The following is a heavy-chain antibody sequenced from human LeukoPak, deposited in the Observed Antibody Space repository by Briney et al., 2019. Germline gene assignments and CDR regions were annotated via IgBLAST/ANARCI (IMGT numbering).Heavy chain of an antibody. J-gene: IGHJ6*02. CDR2: INHSGST. Sequence: PSETLSLTCAVYGGSFSGYYWSWIRQPPGKGLEWIGEINHSGSTNYNPSLKSRVTISVDTSKNQFSLKLSPVTAADTAVYYCASRAVAGTYYYYYGMDVWGQGTTVTVSS. CDR3: ASRAVAGTYYYYYGMDV. D-gene: IGHD6-19*01. V-gene: IGHV4-34*01. CDR1: GGSFSGYY.